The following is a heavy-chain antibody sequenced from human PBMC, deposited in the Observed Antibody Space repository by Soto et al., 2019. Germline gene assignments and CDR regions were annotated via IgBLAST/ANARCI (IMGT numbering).Heavy chain of an antibody. J-gene: IGHJ4*02. CDR1: GGSISSYY. CDR3: ARRGYCSGGSCYGNDYFDY. D-gene: IGHD2-15*01. Sequence: PSETLYLTCTVSGGSISSYYWSWIRQPPGKGLEWIGYIYYSGSTNYNPSLKSRVTISVDTSKNQFSLKLSSVTAADTAVYYCARRGYCSGGSCYGNDYFDYRGQGTLVTVFS. CDR2: IYYSGST. V-gene: IGHV4-59*01.